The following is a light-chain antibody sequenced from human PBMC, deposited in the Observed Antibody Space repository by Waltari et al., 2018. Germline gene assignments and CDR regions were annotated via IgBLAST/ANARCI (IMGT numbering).Light chain of an antibody. CDR3: QQYHSYPYT. CDR2: KAS. V-gene: IGKV1-5*03. CDR1: LSHTGW. Sequence: DIQLTQSPSTLSASVGDRVTTTCRASLSHTGWMAWYQQLPGKTHKLLIYKASTVQNGVPSRFGGSNSGTKFALTITGLQAEDFATYYCQQYHSYPYTFGQGTKLEIK. J-gene: IGKJ2*01.